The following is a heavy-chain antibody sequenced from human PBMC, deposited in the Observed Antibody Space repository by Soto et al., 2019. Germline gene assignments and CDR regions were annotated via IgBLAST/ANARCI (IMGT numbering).Heavy chain of an antibody. Sequence: GGSLRLSCAASGFTVDDYAMHWVRQAPGKGLEWISGISWNSETIDYADSVKGRFTISRDNAKSSLFLQMNSLRPDDTALYYCAKDMKWGGMTTIHYFDSWGQGTLVTVSS. CDR3: AKDMKWGGMTTIHYFDS. D-gene: IGHD4-17*01. CDR1: GFTVDDYA. J-gene: IGHJ4*02. CDR2: ISWNSETI. V-gene: IGHV3-9*01.